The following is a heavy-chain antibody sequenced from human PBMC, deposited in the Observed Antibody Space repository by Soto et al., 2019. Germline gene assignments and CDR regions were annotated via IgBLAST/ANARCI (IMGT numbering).Heavy chain of an antibody. CDR3: ARHRGGGYFDY. CDR1: GGSISSSSYY. J-gene: IGHJ4*02. V-gene: IGHV4-39*01. Sequence: SETLSLTCTVSGGSISSSSYYWGWIRQPPGKGLEWIGSIYYSGSTYYNPSLKSRVTISVDTSKNQFSLKLSSVTAADTAVYYCARHRGGGYFDYWGQGTLVTVSS. D-gene: IGHD1-26*01. CDR2: IYYSGST.